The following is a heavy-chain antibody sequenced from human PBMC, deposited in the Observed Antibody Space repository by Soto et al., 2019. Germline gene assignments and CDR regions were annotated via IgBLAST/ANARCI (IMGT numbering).Heavy chain of an antibody. Sequence: ASVKVSCKASGFSFTNNDVSWVRQATGQGLEWMGWMNPGSGDTGYAQKFQGRVTMTRDISIATAYLELSSLRSDDTAIYYCARMATFGSLNWFDPWGQGTLVTVSS. V-gene: IGHV1-8*01. CDR3: ARMATFGSLNWFDP. J-gene: IGHJ5*02. CDR1: GFSFTNND. CDR2: MNPGSGDT. D-gene: IGHD3-16*01.